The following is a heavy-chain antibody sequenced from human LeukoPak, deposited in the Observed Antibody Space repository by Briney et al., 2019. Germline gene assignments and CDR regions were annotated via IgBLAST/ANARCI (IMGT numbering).Heavy chain of an antibody. Sequence: GGSLRLSCAASGFSFSNYDMNWVRQAPGKGLEWVSYISTGGSNIYYADSVKGRFTISRDNAKNSLSLQMNTLRAEDTAVYYCARAPRDYGAIPRGDYWGQGTLVTVSS. CDR1: GFSFSNYD. D-gene: IGHD4-17*01. CDR2: ISTGGSNI. V-gene: IGHV3-48*03. CDR3: ARAPRDYGAIPRGDY. J-gene: IGHJ4*02.